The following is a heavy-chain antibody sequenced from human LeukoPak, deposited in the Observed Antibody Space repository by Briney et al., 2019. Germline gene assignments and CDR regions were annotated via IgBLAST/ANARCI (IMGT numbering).Heavy chain of an antibody. Sequence: SGPTLVNPTQTLTLTCTFSGLSLSTRGMCVSWIRHPPGKAMEWLARIDWDVDKYYSTSLKTSLTISKDTTKNQVVLTMTNMDPVDTATYYCARTPVAVATIWSDYYYYYMDVWGKGTTVTVSS. D-gene: IGHD5-12*01. CDR3: ARTPVAVATIWSDYYYYYMDV. CDR2: IDWDVDK. V-gene: IGHV2-70*11. J-gene: IGHJ6*03. CDR1: GLSLSTRGMC.